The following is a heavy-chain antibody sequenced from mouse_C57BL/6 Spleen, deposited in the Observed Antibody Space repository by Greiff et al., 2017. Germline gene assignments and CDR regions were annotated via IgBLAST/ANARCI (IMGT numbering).Heavy chain of an antibody. CDR3: ARWTTVAYFDV. CDR2: IDPSDSYT. D-gene: IGHD1-1*01. J-gene: IGHJ1*03. CDR1: GYTFTSYW. V-gene: IGHV1-69*01. Sequence: QVQLQQPGAELVMPGASVKLSCKASGYTFTSYWMHWVKQRPGQGLEWIGEIDPSDSYTNYNQKFQGKSTLTVDKSSSTAYMQLSSLTSEDSAVYYCARWTTVAYFDVWGTGTTVTVAS.